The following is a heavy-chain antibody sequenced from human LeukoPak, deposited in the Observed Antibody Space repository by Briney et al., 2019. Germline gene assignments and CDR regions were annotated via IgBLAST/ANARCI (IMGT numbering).Heavy chain of an antibody. CDR3: ARDSGPIVVVPAAMINSYGLGTAFDI. Sequence: PGGSLRLSCAASGFTFSSYSMNWVRQAPGKGLEWVSSISSSSSYIYYADSVKGRFTISRDNAKNSLYLQMNSLRAEDTAVYYCARDSGPIVVVPAAMINSYGLGTAFDIWGQGTMVTVSS. D-gene: IGHD2-2*01. J-gene: IGHJ3*02. CDR2: ISSSSSYI. CDR1: GFTFSSYS. V-gene: IGHV3-21*01.